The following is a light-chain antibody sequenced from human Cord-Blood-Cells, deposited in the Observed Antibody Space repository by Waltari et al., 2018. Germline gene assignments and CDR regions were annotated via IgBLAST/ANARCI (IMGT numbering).Light chain of an antibody. CDR3: CSYAGTYTFVV. CDR2: DVS. J-gene: IGLJ2*01. V-gene: IGLV2-11*01. Sequence: QSALTQPRSVSGSPGQSVTISCTGTSIDVGGYNYVSWYQQHPGKAPKLMVYDVSKRPPGVPLLFSCSKSGNTAFLTIFGLQAEDAADSLCCSYAGTYTFVVFGGGTKLTVL. CDR1: SIDVGGYNY.